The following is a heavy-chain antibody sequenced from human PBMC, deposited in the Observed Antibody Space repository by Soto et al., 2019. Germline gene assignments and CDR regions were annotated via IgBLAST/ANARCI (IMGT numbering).Heavy chain of an antibody. Sequence: PGESLKISCQGSGYSFTRYWIGWVRQMPGKGLEWIGIIFPDDGETRYSPSFQGQVTISADTSIVTAYLKWSSLKASDTATYFCARQGFTKQYYYGMGIWGQGTAVTVSS. CDR3: ARQGFTKQYYYGMGI. CDR1: GYSFTRYW. D-gene: IGHD2-8*01. CDR2: IFPDDGET. V-gene: IGHV5-51*01. J-gene: IGHJ6*02.